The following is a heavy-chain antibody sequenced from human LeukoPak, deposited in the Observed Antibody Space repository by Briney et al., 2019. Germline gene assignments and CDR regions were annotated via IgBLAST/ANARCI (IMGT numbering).Heavy chain of an antibody. V-gene: IGHV3-23*01. CDR2: ISGSGGST. D-gene: IGHD1-14*01. CDR3: AKDHNPSKGYYYYYGMDV. CDR1: GFTFSNYA. Sequence: PGGSLRLSCAASGFTFSNYAMGWVRQPPGKGLEWVSAISGSGGSTYYADSVKGRFTISRDNSKNTLYLQMNSLRAEDTAVYYCAKDHNPSKGYYYYYGMDVWGQGTTVTVSS. J-gene: IGHJ6*02.